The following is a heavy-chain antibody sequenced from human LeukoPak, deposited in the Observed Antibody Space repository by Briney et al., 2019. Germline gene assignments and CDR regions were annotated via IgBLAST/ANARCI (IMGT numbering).Heavy chain of an antibody. CDR2: ISSSNSYI. V-gene: IGHV3-21*01. J-gene: IGHJ6*02. CDR1: GFTFSSYS. D-gene: IGHD2-2*01. CDR3: ARDRSSTSYYYYYGMDV. Sequence: GGSLRLSCAASGFTFSSYSMNWVRQAPGKGLEWVSSISSSNSYIYYADSVKGRFTISRDNAKNSLYLQMNSLRAEDTAVYYCARDRSSTSYYYYYGMDVWGQGTTVTVSS.